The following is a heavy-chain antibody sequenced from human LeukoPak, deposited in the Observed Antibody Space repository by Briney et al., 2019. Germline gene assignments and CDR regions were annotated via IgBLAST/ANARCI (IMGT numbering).Heavy chain of an antibody. CDR3: AKVAPPHTMTDAFDI. V-gene: IGHV3-9*01. D-gene: IGHD3-22*01. Sequence: GGSRRLSCAASGFTFDDYAMHWVRQAPGKGLEWVSGISWNSGSIGYADSVKGRFTISRDNAKNSLYLQMNSLRAEDTALYYCAKVAPPHTMTDAFDIWGQGTMVTVSS. J-gene: IGHJ3*02. CDR1: GFTFDDYA. CDR2: ISWNSGSI.